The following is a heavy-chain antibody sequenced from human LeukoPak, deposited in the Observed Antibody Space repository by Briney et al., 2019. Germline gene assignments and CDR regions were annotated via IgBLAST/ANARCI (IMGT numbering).Heavy chain of an antibody. CDR2: IRSKANSYAT. V-gene: IGHV3-73*01. D-gene: IGHD5-18*01. Sequence: GGSLRLSCAASGFTFSGSAMHWVRQASGKGLEWAGRIRSKANSYATAYAASVKGRFTISRDDSKNTAYLQMNSLKTEDTAVYYCTSPTAMVIDWGQGTLVTVSS. J-gene: IGHJ4*02. CDR3: TSPTAMVID. CDR1: GFTFSGSA.